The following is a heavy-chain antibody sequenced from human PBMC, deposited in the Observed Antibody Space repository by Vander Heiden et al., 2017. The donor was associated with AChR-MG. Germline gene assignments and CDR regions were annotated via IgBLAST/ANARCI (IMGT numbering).Heavy chain of an antibody. J-gene: IGHJ4*02. V-gene: IGHV3-23*01. CDR3: AKTRAVYDSSGYYLGY. CDR2: ISGSGGST. Sequence: EVQLLESGGGLVQRGGCLRLSCASSGLAFSSYSMSWVRHAPWKGLEWVSAISGSGGSTYYADSVKGRFTISRDNSKNTLYLQMNSLRAEDTAVYYCAKTRAVYDSSGYYLGYWGQGTLVTVSS. CDR1: GLAFSSYS. D-gene: IGHD3-22*01.